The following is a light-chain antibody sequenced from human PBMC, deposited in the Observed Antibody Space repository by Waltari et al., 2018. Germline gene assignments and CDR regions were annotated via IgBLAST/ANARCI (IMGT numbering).Light chain of an antibody. CDR1: QSVSRSR. J-gene: IGKJ2*01. V-gene: IGKV3-20*01. CDR2: AES. Sequence: FLTQAPDTLSLSPGERATLSCRASQSVSRSRLAWYQHKPGQAPRLLMYAESTRATGIPDRFSGSGSGTDFSLSISRVEPEDFAVYYCQQYSSSVMYTFGQGTKLEIK. CDR3: QQYSSSVMYT.